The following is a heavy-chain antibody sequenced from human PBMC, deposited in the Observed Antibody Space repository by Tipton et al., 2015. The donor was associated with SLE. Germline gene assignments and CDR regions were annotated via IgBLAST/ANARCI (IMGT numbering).Heavy chain of an antibody. V-gene: IGHV1-46*01. J-gene: IGHJ6*03. CDR3: ARGAGPITSFGNYYYYYYMDV. Sequence: QVQLVQSGAEVKKPGASVKVSCKASGYTFTSYYMHWVRQAPGQGLEWMGIINPSGGSTSYAQEFQGRVTMTRDTSTSTVYMELSSLRSEDTAVYYCARGAGPITSFGNYYYYYYMDVWGKGTTVTVSS. CDR1: GYTFTSYY. D-gene: IGHD3-16*01. CDR2: INPSGGST.